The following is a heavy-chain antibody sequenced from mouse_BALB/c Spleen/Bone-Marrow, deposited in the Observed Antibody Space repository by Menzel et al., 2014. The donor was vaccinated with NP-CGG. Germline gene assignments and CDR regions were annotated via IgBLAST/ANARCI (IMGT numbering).Heavy chain of an antibody. CDR3: ARSYYYGSGFGWFAY. D-gene: IGHD1-1*01. Sequence: EVQLQQSGPELVKPGASVKISCKASGYTFTDYNIHWVKQSHGKSLEWIGYIYPYNGGTGYNQKFKSKAPLTVGNSSSTAYIELRSLASEDSAVYYCARSYYYGSGFGWFAYWGQGTLVTVSA. J-gene: IGHJ3*01. CDR2: IYPYNGGT. V-gene: IGHV1S29*02. CDR1: GYTFTDYN.